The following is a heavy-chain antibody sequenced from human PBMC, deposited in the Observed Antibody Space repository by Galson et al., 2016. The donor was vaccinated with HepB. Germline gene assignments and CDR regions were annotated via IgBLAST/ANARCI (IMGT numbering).Heavy chain of an antibody. J-gene: IGHJ4*02. D-gene: IGHD4-17*01. CDR1: GFTFDDYA. CDR3: ARVGGYGALASY. V-gene: IGHV3-9*01. CDR2: ISWNSGSI. Sequence: SLRLSCAASGFTFDDYAMHWVRQAPGKGLEWVSAISWNSGSIGYADSVKGRFTISRDNAKSSLYLQMDSLRAEDTAVYYCARVGGYGALASYWGQGTLVTVSS.